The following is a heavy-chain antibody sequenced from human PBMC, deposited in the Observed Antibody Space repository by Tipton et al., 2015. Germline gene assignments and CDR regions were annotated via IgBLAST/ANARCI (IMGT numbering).Heavy chain of an antibody. CDR2: ISYDGSQK. Sequence: SLRLSCAASGFAFSGYAMHWVRRSPGKRLEWVADISYDGSQKHYGDSMRGRFTISRDNSKNTLYLQLTSLRTDDTAMYFCAKTNMAAAYDYWGPGTLVTVSS. CDR1: GFAFSGYA. V-gene: IGHV3-30*18. D-gene: IGHD2-8*01. CDR3: AKTNMAAAYDY. J-gene: IGHJ4*02.